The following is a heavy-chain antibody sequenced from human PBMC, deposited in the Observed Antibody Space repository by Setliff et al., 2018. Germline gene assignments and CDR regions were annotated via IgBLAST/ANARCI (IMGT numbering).Heavy chain of an antibody. Sequence: GGSLRLSCAASGFTFSTYTINWVRQAPGKGLEWVSTISSRSSHIYYADSVKGRFTISRDNAKNSLFLQMNSLTAEDTARYYCARDVFCSGGSCDNWFDPWGQGTLVTVSS. D-gene: IGHD2-15*01. CDR2: ISSRSSHI. V-gene: IGHV3-21*01. CDR1: GFTFSTYT. CDR3: ARDVFCSGGSCDNWFDP. J-gene: IGHJ5*02.